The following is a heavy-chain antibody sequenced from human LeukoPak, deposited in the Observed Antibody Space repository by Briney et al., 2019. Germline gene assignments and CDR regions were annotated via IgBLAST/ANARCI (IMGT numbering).Heavy chain of an antibody. CDR3: AGYSGARRLDYYGMDV. V-gene: IGHV1-69*01. Sequence: GSSVKVSCKASGGTFISYAISWVRQAPGQGLEWMGGIIPIFGTANYAQKFQGRVTITADESTSTAYMELSSLRSEDTAVYYCAGYSGARRLDYYGMDVWGQGTTVTVSS. D-gene: IGHD2-15*01. CDR1: GGTFISYA. J-gene: IGHJ6*02. CDR2: IIPIFGTA.